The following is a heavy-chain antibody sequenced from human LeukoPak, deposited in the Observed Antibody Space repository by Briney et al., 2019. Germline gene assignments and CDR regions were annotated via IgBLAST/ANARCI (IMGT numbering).Heavy chain of an antibody. CDR3: VRASCYDSSGYYYYYYGMDV. Sequence: SVKVSCKASGGTFSSYAISWVRQAPGQGLEWMGGIIPIFGTANYAQKFQGRVTITADESTSTAYMELSSLRSEDTAVYYCVRASCYDSSGYYYYYYGMDVWGQGTTVTVSS. J-gene: IGHJ6*02. V-gene: IGHV1-69*13. D-gene: IGHD3-22*01. CDR2: IIPIFGTA. CDR1: GGTFSSYA.